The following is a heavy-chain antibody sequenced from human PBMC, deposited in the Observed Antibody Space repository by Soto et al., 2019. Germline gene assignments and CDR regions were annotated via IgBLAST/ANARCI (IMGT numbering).Heavy chain of an antibody. CDR2: IDYSGNT. Sequence: SETLSLTCAVYGGSFSGYYWSWIRKPPGKGLEWVGEIDYSGNTNYNPSLKSRLTIPVDTSKNQFSLKVKSVTAADTAVYYCARADQYYDILTGFHYYYYGMDVWGQGTTVTVSS. CDR1: GGSFSGYY. J-gene: IGHJ6*02. V-gene: IGHV4-34*01. CDR3: ARADQYYDILTGFHYYYYGMDV. D-gene: IGHD3-9*01.